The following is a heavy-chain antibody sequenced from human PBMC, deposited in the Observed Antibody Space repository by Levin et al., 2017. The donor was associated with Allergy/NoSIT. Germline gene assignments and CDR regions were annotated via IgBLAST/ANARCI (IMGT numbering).Heavy chain of an antibody. CDR1: GYTFTSYG. V-gene: IGHV1-18*01. J-gene: IGHJ4*02. D-gene: IGHD3-16*02. CDR2: ISAYNGNT. Sequence: ASVKVSCKASGYTFTSYGISWVRQAPGQGLEWMGWISAYNGNTNYAQKLQGRVTMTTDTSTSTAYMELRSLRSDDTAVYYCARDQQYDYVWGSYRSTYYFDYWGQGTLVTVSS. CDR3: ARDQQYDYVWGSYRSTYYFDY.